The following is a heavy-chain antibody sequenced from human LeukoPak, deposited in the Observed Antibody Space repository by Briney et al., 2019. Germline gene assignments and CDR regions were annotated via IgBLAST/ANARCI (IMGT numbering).Heavy chain of an antibody. CDR3: ARVWWNDVSEWFDP. J-gene: IGHJ5*02. CDR1: GYTFTSYG. CDR2: ISAYNGNT. D-gene: IGHD1-1*01. V-gene: IGHV1-18*04. Sequence: ASVKVSCKASGYTFTSYGISWVRQAPGQGLEWMGWISAYNGNTNCAQKLQGRVTMTTDTSTSTAYMELRSLRSDDTAVYYCARVWWNDVSEWFDPWGQGTLVTVSS.